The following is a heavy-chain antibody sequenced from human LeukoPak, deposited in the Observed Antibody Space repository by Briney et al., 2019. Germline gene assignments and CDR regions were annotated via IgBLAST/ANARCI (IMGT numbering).Heavy chain of an antibody. CDR1: GFTFSGSG. Sequence: PGGSLRLSCAASGFTFSGSGMHWLRQAPGKGLEWVTFIRYDGSNKYYTDSVKGRFTISRDNSKNTLYLQMDSLRAEDTAVYYCARDYDFWTGYYSPTRGYFGYWGEETLGTVSS. V-gene: IGHV3-30*02. J-gene: IGHJ4*02. D-gene: IGHD3-3*01. CDR3: ARDYDFWTGYYSPTRGYFGY. CDR2: IRYDGSNK.